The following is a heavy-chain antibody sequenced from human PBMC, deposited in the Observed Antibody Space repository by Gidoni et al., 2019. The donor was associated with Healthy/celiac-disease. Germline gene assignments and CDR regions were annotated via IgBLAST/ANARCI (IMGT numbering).Heavy chain of an antibody. J-gene: IGHJ4*02. D-gene: IGHD3-3*01. CDR2: IYSGGST. CDR3: ARGSITIFGVVDY. Sequence: EVQLVESGGGLVQPGGSLRLSCAASGFTVSSNYMSWVRQAPGKGLEWVSVIYSGGSTYYADSVKGRFTISRDNSKNTLYLQMNSLRAEDTAVYYCARGSITIFGVVDYWGQGTLVTVSS. V-gene: IGHV3-66*01. CDR1: GFTVSSNY.